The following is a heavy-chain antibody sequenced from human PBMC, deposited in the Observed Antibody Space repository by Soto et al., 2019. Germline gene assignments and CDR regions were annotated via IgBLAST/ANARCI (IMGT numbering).Heavy chain of an antibody. V-gene: IGHV5-51*01. J-gene: IGHJ6*03. CDR1: GYSFTSYW. CDR2: IYPGDSDT. CDR3: ARRASSLRRCEDYYYYMDG. D-gene: IGHD6-6*01. Sequence: GESLKISCKGSGYSFTSYWIGWVRQMPGKGLEWMGIIYPGDSDTRYSPSFQGQVTISADKSISTAYLQWSSLKASDTAMYYCARRASSLRRCEDYYYYMDGWGKGTTVTVSS.